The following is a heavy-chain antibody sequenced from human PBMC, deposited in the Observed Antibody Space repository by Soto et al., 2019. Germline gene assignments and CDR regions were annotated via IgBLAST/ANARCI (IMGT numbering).Heavy chain of an antibody. CDR3: ARLRGETEKNYFDP. D-gene: IGHD1-7*01. V-gene: IGHV4-30-4*01. CDR2: IYHSGNT. Sequence: SETLSLTCSVSGGSISSADHYWTLILQPPGKGLEWMGYIYHSGNTHYNPSLKSRITISIDTSTNRFSLNLTSVTAADTAVYFCARLRGETEKNYFDPWGQGALVTVSS. CDR1: GGSISSADHY. J-gene: IGHJ5*02.